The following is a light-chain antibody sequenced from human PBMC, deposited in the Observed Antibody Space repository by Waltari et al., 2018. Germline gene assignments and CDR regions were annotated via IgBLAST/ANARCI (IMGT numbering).Light chain of an antibody. CDR2: GTV. V-gene: IGKV3-20*01. CDR1: QSVGGSY. J-gene: IGKJ5*01. CDR3: QLYGSSPGIT. Sequence: EIVLTQSPGTLSLSPGERATLSCRASQSVGGSYLTWYQQKPGQAPSLLIYGTVSRATGIPDRFSGSGSGTDFILTISRLEPEDFAVYYCQLYGSSPGITFGQGTRVEIK.